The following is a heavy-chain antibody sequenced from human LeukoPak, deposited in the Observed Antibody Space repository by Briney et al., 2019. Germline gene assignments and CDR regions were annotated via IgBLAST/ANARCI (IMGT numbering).Heavy chain of an antibody. CDR2: ISYSGST. CDR1: GGSISSYY. CDR3: ARRGSWLEY. Sequence: SETLSLTCTVSGGSISSYYWSWIRQPPGKGLEWIGYISYSGSTNYNSSLKSRVTISVDTSKNQFSLKLSSVTAADTAVYYCARRGSWLEYWGQGTLVTVSS. D-gene: IGHD3-10*01. J-gene: IGHJ4*02. V-gene: IGHV4-59*08.